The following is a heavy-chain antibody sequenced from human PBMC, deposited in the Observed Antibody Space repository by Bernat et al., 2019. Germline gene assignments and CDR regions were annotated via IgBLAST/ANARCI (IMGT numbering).Heavy chain of an antibody. D-gene: IGHD5-12*01. CDR2: ISYDGSNK. J-gene: IGHJ4*02. Sequence: QVQLAESGGGVVQPGRSLRLSCAASGFIFSNYGMHWVRQAPGKGLEWVAVISYDGSNKYYADSVKGRFTISRDDSKNTLYLQMNSLRSEDTAVYYCARAAHSGYDPVGAEFDYWGQGTLVTVSS. V-gene: IGHV3-30*03. CDR3: ARAAHSGYDPVGAEFDY. CDR1: GFIFSNYG.